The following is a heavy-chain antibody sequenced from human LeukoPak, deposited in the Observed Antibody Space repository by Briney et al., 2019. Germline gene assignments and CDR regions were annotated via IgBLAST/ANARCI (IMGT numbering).Heavy chain of an antibody. Sequence: GASVKVSCKASGYTFTTYDINWVRQATGQGLEWMGWMKPNSGNTGYAQKFQGRVTITRNTSISTAYMELSSLRSEDTAVYYCARGTKPGLGESSVGYWGQGTLVTVSS. CDR2: MKPNSGNT. CDR1: GYTFTTYD. V-gene: IGHV1-8*03. D-gene: IGHD3-16*01. CDR3: ARGTKPGLGESSVGY. J-gene: IGHJ4*02.